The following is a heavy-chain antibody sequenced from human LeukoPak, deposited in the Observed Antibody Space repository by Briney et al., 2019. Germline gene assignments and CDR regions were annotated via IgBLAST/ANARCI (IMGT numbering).Heavy chain of an antibody. Sequence: PSETLSLTCAVSGYSISSGYYWGWIRQPPGKGLEWIGSIYHSGSTNYNPSLKSRVTISVDTSKNQFSLKLSSVTAADTAVYYCARLYGNWFDPWGQGTLVTVSS. V-gene: IGHV4-38-2*01. CDR1: GYSISSGYY. D-gene: IGHD2-8*01. CDR3: ARLYGNWFDP. CDR2: IYHSGST. J-gene: IGHJ5*02.